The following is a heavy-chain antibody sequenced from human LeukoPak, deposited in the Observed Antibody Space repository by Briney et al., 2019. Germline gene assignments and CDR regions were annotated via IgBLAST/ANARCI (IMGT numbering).Heavy chain of an antibody. CDR2: IYTSGNT. V-gene: IGHV4-4*07. Sequence: SETLSLTCSVSGASVSSYYWSWIRQPAGKGLEWIGHIYTSGNTNYNPSLKSRVTISVDTSKNQISLKLSSVTAADTAVYCCARDVVSGSYPHFDYWGQGTLVTVSS. CDR1: GASVSSYY. CDR3: ARDVVSGSYPHFDY. D-gene: IGHD1-26*01. J-gene: IGHJ4*02.